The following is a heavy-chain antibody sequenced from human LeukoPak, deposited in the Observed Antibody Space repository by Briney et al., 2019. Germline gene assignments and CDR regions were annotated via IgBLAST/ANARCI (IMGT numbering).Heavy chain of an antibody. D-gene: IGHD3-22*01. CDR2: ISGSGGST. Sequence: GGSLRLSCAASGFTFSSYAMSWVRQAPGKGLEWVSAISGSGGSTYYADSVKGRFTISRDNSKNTLYLQMNSLRAEDTAVYYCAKHYDSSGYYYLDYWGQGTLVNVSS. J-gene: IGHJ4*02. CDR3: AKHYDSSGYYYLDY. CDR1: GFTFSSYA. V-gene: IGHV3-23*01.